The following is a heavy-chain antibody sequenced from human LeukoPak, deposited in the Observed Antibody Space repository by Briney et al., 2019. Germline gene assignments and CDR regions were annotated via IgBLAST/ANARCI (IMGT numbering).Heavy chain of an antibody. D-gene: IGHD6-13*01. J-gene: IGHJ5*02. V-gene: IGHV1-2*06. CDR3: ARDALAIAAAGPGRFGP. CDR2: INPNSGGT. CDR1: GYTFTGYY. Sequence: AASVKVSCKASGYTFTGYYMHWVRQAPGQGLEWMGRINPNSGGTNYAQKFQGRVTMTRDTSISTAYMELSRLRSDDTAVYYCARDALAIAAAGPGRFGPWGQGTLVTVSS.